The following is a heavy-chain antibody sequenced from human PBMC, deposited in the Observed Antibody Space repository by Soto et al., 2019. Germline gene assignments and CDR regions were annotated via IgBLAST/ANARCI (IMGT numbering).Heavy chain of an antibody. J-gene: IGHJ4*02. Sequence: SETLSLTCTVSGGSISSGGSYWSWIRQPPGKELEWIGFFYYSGSANYNPSLKNRVTIIGDTTKNQFSLRMDSVAAADTAVYYCARARSAWPYTLDYWGQGTVVTVSS. CDR3: ARARSAWPYTLDY. V-gene: IGHV4-61*08. CDR2: FYYSGSA. D-gene: IGHD1-26*01. CDR1: GGSISSGGSY.